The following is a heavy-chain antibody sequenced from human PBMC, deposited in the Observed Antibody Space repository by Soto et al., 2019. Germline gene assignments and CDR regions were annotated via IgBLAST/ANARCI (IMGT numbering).Heavy chain of an antibody. CDR2: INHSGST. D-gene: IGHD6-6*01. Sequence: PSETLSLTCAVYGGSFSGYYWSWIRQPPGKGLEWIGEINHSGSTNYNPSLKSRVTISVDTSKNQFSLKLSSVTAADTAVYYCARSAGGSSRGHDYWGQGTLVTV. CDR3: ARSAGGSSRGHDY. V-gene: IGHV4-34*01. CDR1: GGSFSGYY. J-gene: IGHJ4*02.